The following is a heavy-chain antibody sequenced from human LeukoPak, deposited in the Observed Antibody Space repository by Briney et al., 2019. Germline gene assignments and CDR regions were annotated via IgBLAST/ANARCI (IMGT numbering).Heavy chain of an antibody. D-gene: IGHD2-15*01. CDR3: ARIAYRYCSGGSCYPDFDY. CDR1: GGSISSYY. V-gene: IGHV4-59*06. CDR2: IYYSGST. J-gene: IGHJ4*02. Sequence: PSETLSLTCTVSGGSISSYYWSWIRQHPGKGLEWIGYIYYSGSTNYNPSLKSRVTISVDTSKNQFSLKLSSVTAADTAVYYCARIAYRYCSGGSCYPDFDYWGQGTLVTVSS.